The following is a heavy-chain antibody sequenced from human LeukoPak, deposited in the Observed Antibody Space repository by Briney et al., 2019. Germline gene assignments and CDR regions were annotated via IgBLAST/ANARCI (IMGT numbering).Heavy chain of an antibody. D-gene: IGHD3-22*01. CDR1: GGSFSGYY. Sequence: SETLCLTCAVYGGSFSGYYWGWIRQPPGKGLEWIGEINHSGSTNYNPSLKSRVTISVDTSKNQFSLKLSSVTAADTAVYYCARGRRFPSTMMPFDYWGQGTLVTVSS. J-gene: IGHJ4*02. CDR3: ARGRRFPSTMMPFDY. V-gene: IGHV4-34*01. CDR2: INHSGST.